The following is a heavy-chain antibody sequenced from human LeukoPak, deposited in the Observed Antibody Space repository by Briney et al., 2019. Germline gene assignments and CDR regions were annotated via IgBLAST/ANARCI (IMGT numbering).Heavy chain of an antibody. CDR1: GYTFIDYY. J-gene: IGHJ4*02. CDR2: INPAGGST. CDR3: ARGQLGPTSAPFDS. V-gene: IGHV1-46*01. D-gene: IGHD1-26*01. Sequence: ASVKVSCKTSGYTFIDYYLHWVRQAPGQSFEYMGIINPAGGSTSYHHKFRDRVTMTREASTTTIYMELRSLTFEDTAVYYCARGQLGPTSAPFDSWGQGTLVTVSS.